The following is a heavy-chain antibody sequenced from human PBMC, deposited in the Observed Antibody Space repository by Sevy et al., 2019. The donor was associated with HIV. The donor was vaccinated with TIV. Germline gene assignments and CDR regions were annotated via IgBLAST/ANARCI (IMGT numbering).Heavy chain of an antibody. V-gene: IGHV1-69*13. CDR3: AKGRDDIVAVPAVRLYYQNGMDV. J-gene: IGHJ6*02. D-gene: IGHD2-2*01. CDR1: GGTFSRHA. CDR2: IIPIVGSG. Sequence: ASVKVSCKASGGTFSRHAISWVRQAPGQGLEWMGGIIPIVGSGNYAQQFLGRVTITADESTRTVYMELSSLRSDDTAVYYCAKGRDDIVAVPAVRLYYQNGMDVWGQGTTVTVSS.